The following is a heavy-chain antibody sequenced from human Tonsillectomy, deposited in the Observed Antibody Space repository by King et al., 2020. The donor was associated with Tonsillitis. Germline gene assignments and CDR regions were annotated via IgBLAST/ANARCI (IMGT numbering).Heavy chain of an antibody. D-gene: IGHD2-2*01. CDR1: WFTFSDYY. Sequence: VQLVESGGGLGKPGGALRLSCAASWFTFSDYYMSWIRQAPGKGLEGVSYISNSNMYYADSVKGRFSISRENAKNSLYLQMNSLRAEDTAVYYCARDYPYDQSPFDYWGQGTLVTVSS. CDR3: ARDYPYDQSPFDY. J-gene: IGHJ4*02. CDR2: ISNSNM. V-gene: IGHV3-11*01.